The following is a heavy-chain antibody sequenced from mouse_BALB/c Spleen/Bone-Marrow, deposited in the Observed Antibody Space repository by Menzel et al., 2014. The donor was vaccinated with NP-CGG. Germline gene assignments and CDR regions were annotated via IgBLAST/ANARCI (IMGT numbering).Heavy chain of an antibody. CDR1: GYSVTSGSY. CDR3: ASYDYAQGGFAY. D-gene: IGHD2-4*01. Sequence: EVQLQESGPGLVKPSQSLSLTCSVTGYSVTSGSYWNWIRQFPGNKLEWMGYISYDGSNNYNPSLKNRISITRDTSKNQFFLKSNSVTTEDTATYYCASYDYAQGGFAYWGQGTLVTVSA. V-gene: IGHV3-6*02. J-gene: IGHJ3*01. CDR2: ISYDGSN.